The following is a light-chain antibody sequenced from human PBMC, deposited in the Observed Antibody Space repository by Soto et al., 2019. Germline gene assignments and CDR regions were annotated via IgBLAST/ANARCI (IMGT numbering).Light chain of an antibody. Sequence: QSALAQPASVSGSLGQSIAISCTGTSSDVGAYNYVSWYQQHPGKAPKLIISDVSNRPSGVSNRFSGSKSGNTASLTISGLQAEDEADYYCSAYTSSSPRVFGGGTKLTVL. V-gene: IGLV2-14*03. CDR3: SAYTSSSPRV. J-gene: IGLJ3*02. CDR2: DVS. CDR1: SSDVGAYNY.